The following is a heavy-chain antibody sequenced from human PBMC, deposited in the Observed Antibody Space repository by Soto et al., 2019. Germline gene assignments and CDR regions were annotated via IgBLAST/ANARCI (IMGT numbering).Heavy chain of an antibody. D-gene: IGHD1-26*01. CDR3: TRDHKWDGMDV. CDR2: IYYSGTT. V-gene: IGHV4-31*03. J-gene: IGHJ6*02. CDR1: GGSFSSDSFI. Sequence: QVQLEESGPGLVKPSQTLSLTCSVSGGSFSSDSFIWSWVRQFPGKGLEWIGYIYYSGTTYYNPSLRSRFIMSVDTSKNQFSLKLSSVTAADTAVYYCTRDHKWDGMDVWGQGTTVTVSS.